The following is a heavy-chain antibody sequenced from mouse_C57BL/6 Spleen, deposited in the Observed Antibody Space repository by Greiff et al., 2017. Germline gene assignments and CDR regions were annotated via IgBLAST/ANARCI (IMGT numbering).Heavy chain of an antibody. Sequence: QVQLKQPGAELVKPGASVKVSCKASGYTFTSYWMHWVKQRPGQGLEWIGRIHPSDSDTNYNQKFKGKATLTVDKSSSTAYMQLSSLTSEDSAVYYCAIVTVVVPFDYWGQGTTLTVSS. V-gene: IGHV1-74*01. J-gene: IGHJ2*01. D-gene: IGHD1-1*01. CDR2: IHPSDSDT. CDR3: AIVTVVVPFDY. CDR1: GYTFTSYW.